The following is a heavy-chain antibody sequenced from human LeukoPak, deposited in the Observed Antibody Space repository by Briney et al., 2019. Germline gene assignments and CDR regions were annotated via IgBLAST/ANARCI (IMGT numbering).Heavy chain of an antibody. CDR1: GFTFSSYA. J-gene: IGHJ1*01. CDR3: ARGRQQLVRPGYFQH. CDR2: ISSNGGST. D-gene: IGHD6-13*01. V-gene: IGHV3-64*01. Sequence: QPGGSLRLSCAASGFTFSSYAMHWVRQAPGKGLEYVSAISSNGGSTYYANSVKGRFTISRDNSKNTLYLQMGSLRAEEMAVYYCARGRQQLVRPGYFQHWGQGTLVTVPS.